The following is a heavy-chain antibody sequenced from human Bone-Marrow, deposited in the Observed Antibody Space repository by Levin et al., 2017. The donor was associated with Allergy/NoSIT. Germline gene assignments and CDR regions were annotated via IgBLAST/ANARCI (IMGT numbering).Heavy chain of an antibody. J-gene: IGHJ6*02. CDR3: TTGSLTIFTGGEYV. Sequence: KTGGSLRLSCAASGFTFRNAWMSWIRQAPGKGLDWVGRSRTRGDVWTADYAPPVTGRFTISRDDSKNTLYLQMDSQTTEDTAVYYCTTGSLTIFTGGEYVWGQVTTVTVS. CDR1: GFTFRNAW. CDR2: SRTRGDVWTA. D-gene: IGHD3-3*01. V-gene: IGHV3-15*01.